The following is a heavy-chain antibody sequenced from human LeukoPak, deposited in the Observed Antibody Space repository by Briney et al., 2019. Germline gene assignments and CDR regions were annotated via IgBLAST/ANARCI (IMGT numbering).Heavy chain of an antibody. Sequence: ASVKVSCKVSVYTLTELSMHWVRQAPGKGLEWMGGFDPEDGETIYAQKIQGRVTMTEDTSTDTAYMELSSLRSEDTAVYYCATGGEGAFDIWGQGTMVTVSS. D-gene: IGHD2-21*01. CDR3: ATGGEGAFDI. CDR2: FDPEDGET. J-gene: IGHJ3*02. CDR1: VYTLTELS. V-gene: IGHV1-24*01.